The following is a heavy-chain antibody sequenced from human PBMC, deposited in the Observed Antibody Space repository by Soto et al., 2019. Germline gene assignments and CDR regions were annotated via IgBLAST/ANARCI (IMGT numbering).Heavy chain of an antibody. CDR3: ASLTDFMDV. D-gene: IGHD3-3*01. J-gene: IGHJ6*03. CDR1: GGSFSGYY. CDR2: INHSGST. Sequence: SETLSLTCAVYGGSFSGYYWSWIRQPPGKGLEWIGEINHSGSTNYNPSLKSRVTISVDTSKNQFSLKLSSVTAADTAVYYCASLTDFMDVWGKGTTVTVS. V-gene: IGHV4-34*01.